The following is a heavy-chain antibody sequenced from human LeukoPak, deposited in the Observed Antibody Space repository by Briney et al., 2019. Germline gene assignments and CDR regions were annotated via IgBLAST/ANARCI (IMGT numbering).Heavy chain of an antibody. J-gene: IGHJ1*01. V-gene: IGHV4-39*01. CDR1: GGSISSSSYY. CDR3: VAVVVPAAMVQH. D-gene: IGHD2-2*01. Sequence: SETLSLTCTVSGGSISSSSYYWGWIRQPPGKGLEWIGSIYYSGSTYYNPSLKSRVTISVDTSKNQFSLKLSSVTAADTAVYYCVAVVVPAAMVQHWGQGTLVTVSS. CDR2: IYYSGST.